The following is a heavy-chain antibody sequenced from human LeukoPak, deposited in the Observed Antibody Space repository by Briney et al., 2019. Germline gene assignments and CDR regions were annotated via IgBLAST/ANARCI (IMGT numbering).Heavy chain of an antibody. V-gene: IGHV3-9*01. J-gene: IGHJ4*02. CDR1: GFTFDDYA. CDR3: AKDQKITGGSGPGGVY. CDR2: ISWNSGSI. Sequence: PGRSLRLSCAASGFTFDDYAMHWVRQAPGKGLEWVSGISWNSGSIGYADSVKGRFTISRDNAKNSLYLQMNSLRAEDTALYYCAKDQKITGGSGPGGVYWGQGTLVTVSS. D-gene: IGHD3-16*01.